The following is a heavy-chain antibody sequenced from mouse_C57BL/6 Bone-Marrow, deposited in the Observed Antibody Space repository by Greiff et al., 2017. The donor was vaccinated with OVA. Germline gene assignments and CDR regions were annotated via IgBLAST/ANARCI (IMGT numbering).Heavy chain of an antibody. CDR2: INPSNGGT. J-gene: IGHJ4*01. Sequence: QVQLQQPGTELVKPGDSVKLSCKASGYTFTSYWMHWVKQRPGQGLEWIGNINPSNGGTNYNEKFKSKATLTVDKSSSTAYMQLSSLTSEDSAVYYCASFLAYYSNYDAMDYWGQGTSVTVSS. CDR1: GYTFTSYW. V-gene: IGHV1-53*01. D-gene: IGHD2-5*01. CDR3: ASFLAYYSNYDAMDY.